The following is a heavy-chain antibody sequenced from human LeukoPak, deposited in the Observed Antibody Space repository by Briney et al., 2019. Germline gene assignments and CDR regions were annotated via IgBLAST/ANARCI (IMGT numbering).Heavy chain of an antibody. CDR1: GYSFTSYW. CDR3: ARFYYSVSGIYYVNWFDP. CDR2: IDPSDSYT. Sequence: GESLRISCKGSGYSFTSYWISWVRQMPGKGLEWMGRIDPSDSYTSYSPSFQGHVSISVDKSINTAYLQWSGLKASDPAMYFCARFYYSVSGIYYVNWFDPWGRGTLVTVSS. D-gene: IGHD3-10*01. V-gene: IGHV5-10-1*01. J-gene: IGHJ5*02.